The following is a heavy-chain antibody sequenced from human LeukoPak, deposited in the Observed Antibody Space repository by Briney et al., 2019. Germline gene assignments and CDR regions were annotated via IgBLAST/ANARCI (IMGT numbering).Heavy chain of an antibody. Sequence: ASVNVSFKASGYTFTSYYMHWVRQAPGQGLEWMGIINPSGGSTSYAQKFQGRVTMTRDTSTSTVYMELSSLRSEDTAVYYCARDKPGICSSTSCSPDYYYGMDVWGQGTTVTVSS. J-gene: IGHJ6*02. CDR1: GYTFTSYY. D-gene: IGHD2-2*01. V-gene: IGHV1-46*01. CDR2: INPSGGST. CDR3: ARDKPGICSSTSCSPDYYYGMDV.